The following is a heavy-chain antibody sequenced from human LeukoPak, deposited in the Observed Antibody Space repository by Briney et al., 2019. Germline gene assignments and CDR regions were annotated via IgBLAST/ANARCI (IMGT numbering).Heavy chain of an antibody. J-gene: IGHJ4*02. CDR3: AKDASITGTSRPFDY. Sequence: PGGSLRLSCAASGFTFSSYAMSWVRQAPGKGLEWVSALSGSGGSTYYADSVKGRFPISRDNSKNTLYLQMNSLRAEDTAVYYCAKDASITGTSRPFDYWGQGTLVTVSS. V-gene: IGHV3-23*01. D-gene: IGHD1-20*01. CDR2: LSGSGGST. CDR1: GFTFSSYA.